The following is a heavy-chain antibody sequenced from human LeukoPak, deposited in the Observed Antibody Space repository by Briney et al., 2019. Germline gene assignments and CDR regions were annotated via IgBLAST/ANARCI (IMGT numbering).Heavy chain of an antibody. CDR1: GFTFDDYA. Sequence: GRSLRLSCAASGFTFDDYAMHWVRQAPGKGLEWVSGISWNSDSIGYADSVKGRFSISRDNAKNSLYLQMNSLRTEDTALYYCAKRQIVGATIGGFDVWGQGTMVTVS. J-gene: IGHJ3*01. V-gene: IGHV3-9*01. CDR3: AKRQIVGATIGGFDV. D-gene: IGHD1-26*01. CDR2: ISWNSDSI.